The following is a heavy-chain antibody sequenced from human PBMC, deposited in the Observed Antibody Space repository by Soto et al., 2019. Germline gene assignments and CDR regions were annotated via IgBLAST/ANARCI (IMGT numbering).Heavy chain of an antibody. CDR2: MNSKSGNT. Sequence: QVQLEQSGAEVKKPGASVKVSCKPSGYTFIDYDVNWVRQATGQGLEWMGWMNSKSGNTGYAQTFQGRVTMTRDTSISTAYKELRSLRYEDTAMYYCARGRGAASYREYYEYWGQGTLVPVSS. CDR3: ARGRGAASYREYYEY. D-gene: IGHD3-10*01. J-gene: IGHJ4*02. CDR1: GYTFIDYD. V-gene: IGHV1-8*02.